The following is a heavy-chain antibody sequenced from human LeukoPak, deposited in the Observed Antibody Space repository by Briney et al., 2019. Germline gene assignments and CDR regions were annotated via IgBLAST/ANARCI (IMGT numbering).Heavy chain of an antibody. D-gene: IGHD2/OR15-2a*01. Sequence: SETLSLTRTVSGGSISSYYWSWIRQPPGKGLEWIGYIYYSGSTNYNPSLKSRVTISVDTSKNQFSLKLSSVTAADTAVYYCARVEYLSYAFDIWGQGTMVTVSS. CDR1: GGSISSYY. CDR2: IYYSGST. CDR3: ARVEYLSYAFDI. V-gene: IGHV4-59*01. J-gene: IGHJ3*02.